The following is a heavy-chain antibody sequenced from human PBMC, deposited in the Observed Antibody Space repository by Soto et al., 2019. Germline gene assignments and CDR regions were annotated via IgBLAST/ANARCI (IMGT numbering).Heavy chain of an antibody. CDR3: AKDINSSGYFDY. CDR2: ISWDGGST. V-gene: IGHV3-43*01. Sequence: GGSLRLSCAASGFTFDDYTMHWVRQAPGKGLEWVSLISWDGGSTYYADSVKGRFTISRDNSKTSLYLQMNSLRTEDTALYYCAKDINSSGYFDYWGQGTLVTVSS. D-gene: IGHD3-22*01. J-gene: IGHJ4*02. CDR1: GFTFDDYT.